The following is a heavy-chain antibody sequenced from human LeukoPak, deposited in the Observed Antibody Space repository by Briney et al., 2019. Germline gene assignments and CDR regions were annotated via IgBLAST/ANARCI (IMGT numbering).Heavy chain of an antibody. CDR1: GYTFTSYG. J-gene: IGHJ4*02. V-gene: IGHV1-69*06. D-gene: IGHD5-18*01. CDR3: ARESVDTATPFDY. CDR2: IIPIFGTA. Sequence: SVKVSCKASGYTFTSYGISWVRQAPGQGLEWMGGIIPIFGTANYAQKFQGRVTITADKSTSTAYMELSSLRSEDTAVYYCARESVDTATPFDYWGQGTLVTVSS.